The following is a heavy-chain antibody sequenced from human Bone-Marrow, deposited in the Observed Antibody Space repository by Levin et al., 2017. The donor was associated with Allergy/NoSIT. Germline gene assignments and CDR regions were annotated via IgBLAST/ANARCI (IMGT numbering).Heavy chain of an antibody. V-gene: IGHV3-15*01. CDR3: STDQPDSYDSSNYFIRRNYYYYYGMDV. CDR1: GFSFSNAW. CDR2: IKSKTDGGTT. J-gene: IGHJ6*02. Sequence: GESLKISCAASGFSFSNAWMTWVRQAPGEGLEWVGRIKSKTDGGTTDYAAPVEGRFAISRDDSKNMLYLQMNSLNTEDTAVYYCSTDQPDSYDSSNYFIRRNYYYYYGMDVWGHGTTVTVSS. D-gene: IGHD3-22*01.